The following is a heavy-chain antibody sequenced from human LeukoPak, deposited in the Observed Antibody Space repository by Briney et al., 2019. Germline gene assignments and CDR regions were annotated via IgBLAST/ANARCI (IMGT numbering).Heavy chain of an antibody. CDR3: ARREPQGCSGTSCFAGPVGH. J-gene: IGHJ4*02. D-gene: IGHD2-2*01. V-gene: IGHV3-21*06. Sequence: GGSLRLSCAASGFTFSSYGMHWVRQAPGKGLEWVSSISSGSSHIYYADSVKGRFTISRDNGQNSLYLQMNSLRAEDTAVYYCARREPQGCSGTSCFAGPVGHWGQGTLVTVSS. CDR1: GFTFSSYG. CDR2: ISSGSSHI.